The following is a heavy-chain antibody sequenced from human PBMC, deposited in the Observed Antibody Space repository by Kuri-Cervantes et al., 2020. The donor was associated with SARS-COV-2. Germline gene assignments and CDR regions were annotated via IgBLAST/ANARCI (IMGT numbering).Heavy chain of an antibody. Sequence: GGSLRLSCAASGFTFSSYAMHWVRQAPGKGLEWVAVISYDGSNKYYADSVKGRFTISRDNSKNTLYLQMNSLRAEDTAVYYCARSSPRSITIFGVVTPYYGMDVWGQGTTVTVSS. V-gene: IGHV3-30-3*01. CDR3: ARSSPRSITIFGVVTPYYGMDV. CDR2: ISYDGSNK. J-gene: IGHJ6*02. D-gene: IGHD3-3*01. CDR1: GFTFSSYA.